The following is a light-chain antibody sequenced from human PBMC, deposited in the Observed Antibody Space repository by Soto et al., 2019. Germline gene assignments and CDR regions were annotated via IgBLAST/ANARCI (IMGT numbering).Light chain of an antibody. J-gene: IGKJ4*01. CDR3: QQTYRIPLT. CDR2: AAS. V-gene: IGKV1-39*01. CDR1: QSIGDY. Sequence: DIQLTQSPSSLSASVGHRIFITCGASQSIGDYLNWYQHKPGTAPKLLIFAASRLQTGVPLRFSDSGSGTNFTLTISHLNPEDFATYSCQQTYRIPLTFGGGTKVDIK.